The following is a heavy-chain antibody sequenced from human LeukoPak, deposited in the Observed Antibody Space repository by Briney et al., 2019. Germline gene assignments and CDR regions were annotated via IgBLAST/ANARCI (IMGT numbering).Heavy chain of an antibody. CDR3: ARSGLRDYYFAMDV. Sequence: ASETLSLTCTVSGVSVSSYYRSWIRQLPGKGLEWIGFIFYGGSTNYNPSLKSRVTISEDTSKNQFSLKLSSVTAADTAVYYCARSGLRDYYFAMDVWGQGTTVTVSS. CDR2: IFYGGST. CDR1: GVSVSSYY. J-gene: IGHJ6*02. D-gene: IGHD2-15*01. V-gene: IGHV4-59*02.